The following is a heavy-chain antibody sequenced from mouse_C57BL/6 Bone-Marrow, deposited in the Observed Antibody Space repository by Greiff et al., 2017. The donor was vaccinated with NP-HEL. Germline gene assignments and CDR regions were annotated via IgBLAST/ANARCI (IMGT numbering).Heavy chain of an antibody. CDR2: IYPGSGST. CDR3: ARIGYSNYEFAY. D-gene: IGHD2-5*01. Sequence: QVQLQQPGAELVKPGASVTLSCKASGYTFTRYWITWVKQRPGQGLEWIGDIYPGSGSTNYNEKFKSKATLTVDTSSSTAYMQLSSLTSEDSAVYYCARIGYSNYEFAYWGQGTLVTVSA. CDR1: GYTFTRYW. J-gene: IGHJ3*01. V-gene: IGHV1-55*01.